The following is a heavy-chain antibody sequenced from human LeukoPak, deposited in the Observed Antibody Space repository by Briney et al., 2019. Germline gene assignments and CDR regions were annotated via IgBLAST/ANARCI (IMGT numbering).Heavy chain of an antibody. CDR3: ARQLPTAAADTRGYFDY. D-gene: IGHD6-25*01. CDR2: IFYGEST. CDR1: AGSISNGDYY. V-gene: IGHV4-39*01. Sequence: PSETLSLTCNVSAGSISNGDYYWGWIRQAPGKGLEWIGCIFYGESTHYNPSPKSRATISVDTSKNQFSLKLTSVTAADAAIYYCARQLPTAAADTRGYFDYWGQGTVVTVSS. J-gene: IGHJ4*01.